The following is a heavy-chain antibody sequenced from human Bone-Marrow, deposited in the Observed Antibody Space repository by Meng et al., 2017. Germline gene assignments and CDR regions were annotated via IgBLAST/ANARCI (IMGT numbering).Heavy chain of an antibody. Sequence: SETLSLTCTVSGGSISSYYWSWIRQPPGKGLEWIGYIYYSGSTNYNPSLKSRVTISVDTSKNQFSLKLSSVTAADTAVYYCARDENISRGKLFGDYWGQGTLVTVSS. CDR1: GGSISSYY. CDR3: ARDENISRGKLFGDY. D-gene: IGHD4-23*01. CDR2: IYYSGST. V-gene: IGHV4-59*01. J-gene: IGHJ4*02.